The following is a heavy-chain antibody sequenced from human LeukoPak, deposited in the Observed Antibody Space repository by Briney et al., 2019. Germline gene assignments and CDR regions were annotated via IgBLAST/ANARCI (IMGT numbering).Heavy chain of an antibody. CDR3: ARETSDF. CDR2: ISSSSSYT. Sequence: GGSLRLSCAASGFTFSDYQMSWIRQAPGKGLEWVSYISSSSSYTNYADSVKGRFTISRDNSKNTLYLQMNSLRAEDTAVYYCARETSDFWGQGTLVTVSS. J-gene: IGHJ4*02. V-gene: IGHV3-11*05. CDR1: GFTFSDYQ.